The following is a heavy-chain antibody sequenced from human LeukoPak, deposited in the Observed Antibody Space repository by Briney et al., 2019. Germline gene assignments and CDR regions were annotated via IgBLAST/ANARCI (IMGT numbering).Heavy chain of an antibody. CDR2: IIPILGIA. J-gene: IGHJ3*02. V-gene: IGHV1-69*04. CDR1: GGTFSSYA. D-gene: IGHD6-13*01. Sequence: SVKVSCKASGGTFSSYAISWVRQAPGQGLEWMGRIIPILGIANYAQKFQGRVTITADKSTSTAYMELSSLRSEETAVYYCASTFWYSSSWYPPMDDAFDIWGQGTMVTVSS. CDR3: ASTFWYSSSWYPPMDDAFDI.